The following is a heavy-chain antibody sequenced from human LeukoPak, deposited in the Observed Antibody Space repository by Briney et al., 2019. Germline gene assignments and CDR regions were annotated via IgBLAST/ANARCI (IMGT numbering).Heavy chain of an antibody. Sequence: ASVKVSCKASGYTFTNYDINWVRQATGQGLEWMGYKNPNSGNSAYAQKFQGRVTITKDASITTAYMELSGLRSEDTALYYCAREGLDYWGQGTLVTVSS. CDR3: AREGLDY. J-gene: IGHJ4*02. V-gene: IGHV1-8*01. CDR1: GYTFTNYD. CDR2: KNPNSGNS.